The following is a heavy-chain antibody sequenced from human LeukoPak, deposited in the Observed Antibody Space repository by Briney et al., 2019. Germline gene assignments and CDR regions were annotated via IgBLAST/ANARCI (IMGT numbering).Heavy chain of an antibody. CDR2: IIPILGIA. CDR1: GGTFSSYT. J-gene: IGHJ5*02. D-gene: IGHD4-17*01. Sequence: SVKVSCKASGGTFSSYTISWVRQAPGQGLEWMGRIIPILGIANYTQKFQGRVTITADKSTSTAYMELSSLRSEDTAVYYCARDQAGDYEVGNNWFDPWGQGTLVTVSS. V-gene: IGHV1-69*04. CDR3: ARDQAGDYEVGNNWFDP.